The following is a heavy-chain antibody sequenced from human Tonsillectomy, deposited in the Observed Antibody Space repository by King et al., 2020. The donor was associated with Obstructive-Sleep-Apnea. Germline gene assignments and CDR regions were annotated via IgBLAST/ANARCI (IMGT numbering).Heavy chain of an antibody. Sequence: VQLVESGGGLVQPGGSLRLSCAASGFTFSSYWMSWVRQAPGKGPEWVANIKQDGSEKYYVDSVKGRFTISRDNAKNSLYLQMDSLRAEDTAVYFCARDILAVARGAYWGQGTLVTVSS. J-gene: IGHJ4*02. D-gene: IGHD6-19*01. CDR3: ARDILAVARGAY. CDR1: GFTFSSYW. V-gene: IGHV3-7*01. CDR2: IKQDGSEK.